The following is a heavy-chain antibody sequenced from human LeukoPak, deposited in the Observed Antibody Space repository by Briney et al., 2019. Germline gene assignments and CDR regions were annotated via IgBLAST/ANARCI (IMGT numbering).Heavy chain of an antibody. CDR1: SFTFSIFD. Sequence: GGSLSLSCGASSFTFSIFDMHWVRQARGEGVEGVTFIRFDGSNKYCADSVKGRFTISRDNSKNTLYLQMSSLRPEDTAVYYCARQIGVSIDYWGQGTLVTVSS. CDR2: IRFDGSNK. D-gene: IGHD5/OR15-5a*01. J-gene: IGHJ4*02. CDR3: ARQIGVSIDY. V-gene: IGHV3-30*02.